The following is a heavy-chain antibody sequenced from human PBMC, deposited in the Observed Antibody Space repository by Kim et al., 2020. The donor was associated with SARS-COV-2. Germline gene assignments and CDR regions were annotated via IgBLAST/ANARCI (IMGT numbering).Heavy chain of an antibody. CDR3: ARGDGSGDYYYGMDV. Sequence: AYSVKGRFTISRANSKTPLYLQMNSLRAEDTAVYYCARGDGSGDYYYGMDVWGQGTTVTVSS. D-gene: IGHD3-10*01. J-gene: IGHJ6*02. V-gene: IGHV3-53*01.